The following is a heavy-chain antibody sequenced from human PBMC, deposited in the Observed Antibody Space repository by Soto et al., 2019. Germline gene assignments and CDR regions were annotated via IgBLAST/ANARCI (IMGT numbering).Heavy chain of an antibody. Sequence: SVKVSCKASGGTFSSYAISWVRQAPGQGLEWMGGIIPIFGTANYAQKFQGRVTITADESTSTAYMELSSLRSEDTAVYYCARDGIAAAGIWWFDPWGQGTLVTVSS. CDR1: GGTFSSYA. D-gene: IGHD6-13*01. J-gene: IGHJ5*02. V-gene: IGHV1-69*13. CDR3: ARDGIAAAGIWWFDP. CDR2: IIPIFGTA.